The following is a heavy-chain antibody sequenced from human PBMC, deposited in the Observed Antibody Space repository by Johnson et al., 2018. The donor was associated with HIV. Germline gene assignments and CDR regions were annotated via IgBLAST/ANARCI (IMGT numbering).Heavy chain of an antibody. V-gene: IGHV3-30*03. CDR2: ISYDGSNK. D-gene: IGHD5-12*01. J-gene: IGHJ3*02. Sequence: VESGGGLVQPGGSLRLSCAASGFSVSTYDMHWVRQAPDKGLHWVAVISYDGSNKYYADSVKGRFTISRDNAKNSLYLQMISLRAEDTALYYCAREVIVAGHGGAFDIWGQGTMVTVSS. CDR3: AREVIVAGHGGAFDI. CDR1: GFSVSTYD.